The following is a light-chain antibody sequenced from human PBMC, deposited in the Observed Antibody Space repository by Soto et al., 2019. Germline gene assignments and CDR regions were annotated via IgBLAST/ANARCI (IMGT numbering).Light chain of an antibody. V-gene: IGKV1-9*01. CDR1: QGISSS. CDR2: AAS. CDR3: QKYNSAPWT. J-gene: IGKJ1*01. Sequence: IQLTQSPSSLSASVGDRVTITCRASQGISSSLAWYQQQPGKAPKLLIYAASTLQSGVPSRFSGSGSGTDFTLTISSLQPEDFATYYCQKYNSAPWTFGQGTKVEIK.